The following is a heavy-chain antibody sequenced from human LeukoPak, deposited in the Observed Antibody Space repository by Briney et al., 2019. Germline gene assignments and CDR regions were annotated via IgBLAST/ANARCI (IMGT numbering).Heavy chain of an antibody. V-gene: IGHV1-18*01. Sequence: ASVKVSCKASGYTFTSYGISWVRQAPGQGLEWMGWISAYNGNTNYAQKLQGRVTMTTDTSTSTAYMELRSLRSDDTAVYYCARVSPNYDILTGPHDAFDIWGQGTMVTVSS. CDR2: ISAYNGNT. D-gene: IGHD3-9*01. J-gene: IGHJ3*02. CDR3: ARVSPNYDILTGPHDAFDI. CDR1: GYTFTSYG.